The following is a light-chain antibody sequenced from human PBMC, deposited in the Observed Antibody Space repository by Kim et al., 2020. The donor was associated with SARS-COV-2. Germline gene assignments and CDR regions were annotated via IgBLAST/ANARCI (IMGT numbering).Light chain of an antibody. CDR3: HHYIFASI. J-gene: IGKJ4*01. Sequence: DIQVTQSPSTLSATIGDRVTITCRASQSIGRWLAWYQQKPGKAPKLLIYESSSLKSGVPSRFSGSWSGTEFTLTISSLQPDDFATYYCHHYIFASIFGGGTQVDIK. V-gene: IGKV1-5*01. CDR1: QSIGRW. CDR2: ESS.